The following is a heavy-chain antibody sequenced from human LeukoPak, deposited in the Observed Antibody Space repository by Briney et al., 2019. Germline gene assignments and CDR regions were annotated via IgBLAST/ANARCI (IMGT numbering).Heavy chain of an antibody. CDR1: GGSIDTYY. CDR2: IYYFGNT. V-gene: IGHV4-59*01. D-gene: IGHD7-27*01. J-gene: IGHJ4*02. Sequence: SETLSLTCTVSGGSIDTYYWSWIRQSPGKGLEWIGYIYYFGNTDYNPSLKSRVTISVDTSKNQFSLNLRSVTAADTAVYYCAKLGSPRAFWGQGILVRVSS. CDR3: AKLGSPRAF.